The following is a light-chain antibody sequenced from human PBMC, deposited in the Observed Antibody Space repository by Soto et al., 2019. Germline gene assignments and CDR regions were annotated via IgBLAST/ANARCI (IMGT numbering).Light chain of an antibody. V-gene: IGKV1-5*01. J-gene: IGKJ1*01. Sequence: DLLMTQSPSTLSASVGDRVTITCRASQRISNWLAWYQQKPGKPPNLLIYDASSLKSGVPSRFSGSGSGAEFTLTISSLQPDDFATYYCQQYNSYTWTFGQGTKVEVK. CDR2: DAS. CDR3: QQYNSYTWT. CDR1: QRISNW.